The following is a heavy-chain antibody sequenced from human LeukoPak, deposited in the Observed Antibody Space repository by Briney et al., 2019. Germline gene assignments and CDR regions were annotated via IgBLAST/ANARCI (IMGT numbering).Heavy chain of an antibody. J-gene: IGHJ4*02. CDR1: GFTFSRYG. CDR3: ARDHSSGWYSDYFDY. Sequence: PGRSLRLSCAASGFTFSRYGMHWVRQAPGKGLEWVAVIWYDGSNKYYADSVKGRFTISRDNSKNTLYLQMNSLRAEDTAVYYCARDHSSGWYSDYFDYWGQGTLVTVSS. D-gene: IGHD6-19*01. V-gene: IGHV3-33*08. CDR2: IWYDGSNK.